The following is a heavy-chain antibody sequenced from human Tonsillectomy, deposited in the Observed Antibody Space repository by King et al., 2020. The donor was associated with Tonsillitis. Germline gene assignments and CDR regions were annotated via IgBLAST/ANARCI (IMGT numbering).Heavy chain of an antibody. CDR3: ARVRDSSGYYYGFDY. CDR1: GYTFTGYY. V-gene: IGHV1-2*02. J-gene: IGHJ4*02. CDR2: INPNSGGT. Sequence: VQLVQSGAEVKKPGASVKVSCKASGYTFTGYYMHWVRLAPGQGLEWMGWINPNSGGTNYAQKFQGRVTMTRDTSISTAYMELSRLRSDDTAVYYCARVRDSSGYYYGFDYWGQGTLVTVSS. D-gene: IGHD3-22*01.